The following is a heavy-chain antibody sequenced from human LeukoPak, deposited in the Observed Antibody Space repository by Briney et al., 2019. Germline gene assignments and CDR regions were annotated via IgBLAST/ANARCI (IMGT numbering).Heavy chain of an antibody. CDR1: GFTFSSYG. J-gene: IGHJ4*02. V-gene: IGHV3-23*01. D-gene: IGHD1-26*01. CDR3: AKEGYSGSQFDY. Sequence: GGSLRLSCAASGFTFSSYGMSWVRQAPGKGLEWVSGISSRGGSTYFADSVKGRFTISRDNSKNTLYVQMNSLRAEDTAVYYCAKEGYSGSQFDYWGQGTLVTVSS. CDR2: ISSRGGST.